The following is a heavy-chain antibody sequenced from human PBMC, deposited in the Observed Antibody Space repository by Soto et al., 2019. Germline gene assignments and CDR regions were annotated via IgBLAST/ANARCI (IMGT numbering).Heavy chain of an antibody. CDR2: MHYSGCT. J-gene: IGHJ4*02. D-gene: IGHD3-10*01. Sequence: SETLSLTCSFSGDSVTSNYLTWIRQSPEKGLEWIGSMHYSGCTHYNPSLKSRVTISVDTSKNQFSLKLSSVTAADTAVYYCASITYYYGSGSYYKGVPFDYWGQGTLVTVSS. CDR1: GDSVTSNY. CDR3: ASITYYYGSGSYYKGVPFDY. V-gene: IGHV4-59*08.